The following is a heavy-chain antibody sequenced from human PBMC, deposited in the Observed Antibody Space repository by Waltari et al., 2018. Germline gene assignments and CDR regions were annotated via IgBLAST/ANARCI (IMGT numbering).Heavy chain of an antibody. V-gene: IGHV3-30*03. Sequence: QVQLVESGGGVVQPGRSLRLSCAASGFTFSSYGMHWVRQAPGKGLEWVAVISYDGSNKYYADSVKGRFTISRDNSKNTLYLQMNSLRAEDTAVYYCGGGVGAATVDYWGQGTLVTVSS. CDR2: ISYDGSNK. D-gene: IGHD1-26*01. J-gene: IGHJ4*02. CDR1: GFTFSSYG. CDR3: GGGVGAATVDY.